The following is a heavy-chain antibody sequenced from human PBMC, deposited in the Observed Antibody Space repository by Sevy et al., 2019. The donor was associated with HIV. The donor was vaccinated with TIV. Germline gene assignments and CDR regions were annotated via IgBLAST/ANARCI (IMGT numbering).Heavy chain of an antibody. CDR1: EFIFNSYS. CDR2: INSGSNTK. CDR3: ARDMDYGVIGDY. D-gene: IGHD4-17*01. J-gene: IGHJ4*02. V-gene: IGHV3-48*02. Sequence: GGSLRLSCVASEFIFNSYSMNWVRQAPGKGLEWVAYINSGSNTKYYADYVKGRFTISRDNAKKSLNRHMNSLRDEDTTVYYCARDMDYGVIGDYWGQGTLVTVSS.